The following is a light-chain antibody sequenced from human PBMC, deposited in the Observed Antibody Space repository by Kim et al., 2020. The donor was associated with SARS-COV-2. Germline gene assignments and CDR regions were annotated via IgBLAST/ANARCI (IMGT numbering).Light chain of an antibody. J-gene: IGLJ3*02. Sequence: PGQTASIACSADRLGDKYVCWYQQRPGQSPVLVISQDSKRPSGIPEQFSGSNSGNTATLTISGTQDTDEADYYCQAWDSGTWVFGGGTQLTVL. V-gene: IGLV3-1*01. CDR3: QAWDSGTWV. CDR2: QDS. CDR1: RLGDKY.